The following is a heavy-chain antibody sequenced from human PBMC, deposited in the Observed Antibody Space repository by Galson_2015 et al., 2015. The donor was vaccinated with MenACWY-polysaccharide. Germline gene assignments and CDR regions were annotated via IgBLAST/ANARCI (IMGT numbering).Heavy chain of an antibody. V-gene: IGHV3-74*01. D-gene: IGHD3-3*01. J-gene: IGHJ4*02. CDR2: INSDGSST. CDR3: LYYDFRGGHSPCNY. Sequence: SLRLSCAASGFTFSGYYMHWVRQAPGKGLVWVSRINSDGSSTTYADSVKGRFTISRDNAKNTLYLQMNSLRAEDTAVYYCLYYDFRGGHSPCNYWGQGTLVTVSS. CDR1: GFTFSGYY.